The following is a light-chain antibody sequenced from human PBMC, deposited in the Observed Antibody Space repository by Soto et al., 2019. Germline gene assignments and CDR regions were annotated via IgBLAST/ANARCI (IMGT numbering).Light chain of an antibody. V-gene: IGLV2-8*01. Sequence: QSALTQPTSASGSPGQSVTISCTGTSSDVGGYNYVSWYQQHPGKAPNLMVYEVSKRPSGVPDRFSGSKSGNTASLTVSGLQAEDEADYYCSSYAGSNNLGVFGGGTKLTVL. J-gene: IGLJ2*01. CDR3: SSYAGSNNLGV. CDR1: SSDVGGYNY. CDR2: EVS.